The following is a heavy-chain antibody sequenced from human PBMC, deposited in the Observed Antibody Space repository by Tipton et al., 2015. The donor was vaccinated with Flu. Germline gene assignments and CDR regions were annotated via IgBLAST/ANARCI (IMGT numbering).Heavy chain of an antibody. V-gene: IGHV4-4*07. CDR1: GGSLSGYY. Sequence: TLSLTCNVSGGSLSGYYWTWFRQPAGERLEWIGRIFATGTAIYNPSLRSRVTMSVDTSKNQFSLNLTSVTAADTAVYYCARLPRHYGDYPLDYWGPGIMVTVSS. D-gene: IGHD4-17*01. CDR3: ARLPRHYGDYPLDY. CDR2: IFATGTA. J-gene: IGHJ4*01.